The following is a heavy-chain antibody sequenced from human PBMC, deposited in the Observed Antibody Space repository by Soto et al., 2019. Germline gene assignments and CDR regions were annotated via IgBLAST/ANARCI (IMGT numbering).Heavy chain of an antibody. J-gene: IGHJ5*02. V-gene: IGHV3-13*01. CDR2: GSAGDT. D-gene: IGHD2-2*01. CDR3: ARDYCSSTSCLNWFDP. Sequence: GSAGDTYYPGSVKGRFTISRDNAKNSLYLQMNSLRAEDTAVYYCARDYCSSTSCLNWFDPWGQGTLVTVSS.